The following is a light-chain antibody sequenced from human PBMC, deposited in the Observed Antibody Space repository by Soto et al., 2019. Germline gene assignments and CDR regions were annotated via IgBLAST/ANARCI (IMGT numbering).Light chain of an antibody. CDR2: GAS. CDR1: QSVSSSY. V-gene: IGKV3-20*01. CDR3: QQYGSSPTT. Sequence: EIVMTQSPATLSVSPGERATLPCRASQSVSSSYLAWYQQKPGQAPRLLIYGASSRATGIPDGFSGSGSGTDFTLTISRLEPEDFAVYYCQQYGSSPTTFGQGTKVDIK. J-gene: IGKJ1*01.